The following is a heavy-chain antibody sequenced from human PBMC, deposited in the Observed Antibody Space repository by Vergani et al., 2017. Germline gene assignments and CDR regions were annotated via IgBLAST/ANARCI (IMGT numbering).Heavy chain of an antibody. V-gene: IGHV3-23*01. CDR1: GFTFSSYA. CDR3: AKALKDQTGGLWFGELTYYYGMDV. J-gene: IGHJ6*02. D-gene: IGHD3-10*01. CDR2: ISGSGGST. Sequence: EVQLLESGGGLVQPGGSLRLSCAASGFTFSSYAMSWVRQAPGKGLEWVSAISGSGGSTYYADSVKGRFTISRDNSKNTLYLQMNSLRAEDTAVYYGAKALKDQTGGLWFGELTYYYGMDVWGQGTTVTVSS.